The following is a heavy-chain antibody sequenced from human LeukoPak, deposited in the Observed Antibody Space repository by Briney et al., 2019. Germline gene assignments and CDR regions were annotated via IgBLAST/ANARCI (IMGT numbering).Heavy chain of an antibody. CDR2: IYFRGST. V-gene: IGHV4-59*01. D-gene: IGHD4-17*01. J-gene: IGHJ4*02. Sequence: SETLSLTCTVSGGSISSYYWSWIRQPPGKGLEWIGYIYFRGSTNYNPSLKSRVTFSVDTSKNQFSLKLNSVTAADTAVYYCARGGDYGDLRYFDYWGQGTLVTVSS. CDR1: GGSISSYY. CDR3: ARGGDYGDLRYFDY.